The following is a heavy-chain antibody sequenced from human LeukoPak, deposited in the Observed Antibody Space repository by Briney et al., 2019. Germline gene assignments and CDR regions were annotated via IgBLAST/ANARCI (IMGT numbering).Heavy chain of an antibody. CDR2: INHSGST. V-gene: IGHV4-34*01. CDR1: GGSLSGYY. CDR3: ASVVEMATTYFDY. D-gene: IGHD5-24*01. Sequence: SETLSLTCAVYGGSLSGYYWSWIRQPPGKGLEWIGEINHSGSTNYNPSLKSRVTISVDTSKNQFSLKLSSVTAADTAVYYCASVVEMATTYFDYWGQGTLVTVSS. J-gene: IGHJ4*02.